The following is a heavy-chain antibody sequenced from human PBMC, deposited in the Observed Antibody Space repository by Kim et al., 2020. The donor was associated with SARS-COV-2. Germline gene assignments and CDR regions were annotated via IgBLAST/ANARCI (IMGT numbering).Heavy chain of an antibody. D-gene: IGHD3-9*01. J-gene: IGHJ4*02. V-gene: IGHV3-11*05. CDR3: ARVGYDTLTLYYFDY. CDR2: ISSSSSYT. CDR1: GFTFSDYY. Sequence: GGSLRLSCAASGFTFSDYYMSWIRQAPGKGLEWVSYISSSSSYTNYADSVKGRFTISRDNAKNSLYLQMNSLRAEDTAVYYCARVGYDTLTLYYFDYWGQGTLVTVSS.